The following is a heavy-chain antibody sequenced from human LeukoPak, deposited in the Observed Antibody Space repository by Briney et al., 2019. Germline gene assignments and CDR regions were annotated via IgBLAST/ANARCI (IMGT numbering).Heavy chain of an antibody. CDR2: IYYSGNT. V-gene: IGHV4-59*08. J-gene: IGHJ5*02. CDR3: ARHSTWFDP. CDR1: GGSISSYY. Sequence: SETLSLTCTVSGGSISSYYWTWIRQPPGKGLEWIGYIYYSGNTDYNPSLKSRVTISVDTSKNQFSLKLTSVTAADMAVYYCARHSTWFDPWGQGTLVTVSS.